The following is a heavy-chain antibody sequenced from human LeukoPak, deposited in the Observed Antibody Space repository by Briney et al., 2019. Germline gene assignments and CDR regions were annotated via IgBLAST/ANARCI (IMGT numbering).Heavy chain of an antibody. J-gene: IGHJ4*02. D-gene: IGHD3-10*01. CDR1: GFTFSSYW. V-gene: IGHV3-74*01. CDR3: ARASRITMVRGVIDY. CDR2: INSDGSST. Sequence: PGGSLRLSCAASGFTFSSYWMHWVRQAPGKGLVWVSRINSDGSSTSYADSVKGRFTISRDNAKNTLYLQMNSLRAEDTTVYYCARASRITMVRGVIDYWGQGTLVTVSS.